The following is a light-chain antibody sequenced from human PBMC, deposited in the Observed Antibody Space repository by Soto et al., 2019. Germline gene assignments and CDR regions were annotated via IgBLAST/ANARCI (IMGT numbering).Light chain of an antibody. Sequence: QSALTQPASVSGSPGQSITISCTGTSSDVGDYDYVSWYQQHPGKAPKPMIYEVSSRPSGVSNRFSGSKSGNTASLTISGLQAEDEADYYCSSYTSSSTSHVLFGGGTKVTVL. CDR2: EVS. CDR1: SSDVGDYDY. V-gene: IGLV2-14*01. CDR3: SSYTSSSTSHVL. J-gene: IGLJ2*01.